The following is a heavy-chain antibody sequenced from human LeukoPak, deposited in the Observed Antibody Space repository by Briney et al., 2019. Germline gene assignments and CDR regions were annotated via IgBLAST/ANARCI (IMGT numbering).Heavy chain of an antibody. D-gene: IGHD6-13*01. CDR2: ISGSSTYI. Sequence: PGESLRLSCAASGFAFSSYTMNWVRQAPGKGLEWVSSISGSSTYIYYADSVKGRVTVSRENAKNSLYLQMNSLRAEDTAVYYCARAVTATGDFDYWGQGTLVTVSS. CDR3: ARAVTATGDFDY. J-gene: IGHJ4*02. V-gene: IGHV3-21*01. CDR1: GFAFSSYT.